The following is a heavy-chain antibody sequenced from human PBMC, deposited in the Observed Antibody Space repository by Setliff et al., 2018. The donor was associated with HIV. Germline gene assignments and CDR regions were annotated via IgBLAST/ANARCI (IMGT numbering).Heavy chain of an antibody. CDR3: AREPDYSNYNWFDP. D-gene: IGHD4-4*01. CDR2: IYTSGST. J-gene: IGHJ5*02. CDR1: GGSISSGSYY. V-gene: IGHV4-61*09. Sequence: SETLSLTCTVSGGSISSGSYYWSWIRQPAGKGLEWIGHIYTSGSTNYNPSLKSRLTISLDTSKNKFSLKLSSVTAADTAVYYCAREPDYSNYNWFDPWGQGTLVTVSS.